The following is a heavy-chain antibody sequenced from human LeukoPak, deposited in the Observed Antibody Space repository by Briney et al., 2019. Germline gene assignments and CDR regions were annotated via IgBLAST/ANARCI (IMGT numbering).Heavy chain of an antibody. D-gene: IGHD3-10*01. V-gene: IGHV3-64D*09. Sequence: GGSLRLSCSASGFTFSSNSMHWVRQAPGKGLQYVSAISSNGGTTYYADSVKGRFTISRDNSKNTLYLQMSSLRAEDTAVYYCVKDMGRNYYYQYGMDVWGQGSKFSVSS. CDR2: ISSNGGTT. CDR3: VKDMGRNYYYQYGMDV. CDR1: GFTFSSNS. J-gene: IGHJ6*02.